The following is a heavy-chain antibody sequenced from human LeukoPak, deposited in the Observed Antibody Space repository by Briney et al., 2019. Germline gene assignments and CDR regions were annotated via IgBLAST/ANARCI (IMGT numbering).Heavy chain of an antibody. Sequence: GGSLRLSCTASGFTFGDYAMSWFRQAPGKGLEWVGFIRSKAYGGTTEYAASVKGRFTISRDDSKSIAYLQMNSLKTEDTAVYYCTRSSPALNGDFDYWGQGTLVTVSS. CDR1: GFTFGDYA. V-gene: IGHV3-49*03. J-gene: IGHJ4*02. CDR2: IRSKAYGGTT. CDR3: TRSSPALNGDFDY. D-gene: IGHD6-6*01.